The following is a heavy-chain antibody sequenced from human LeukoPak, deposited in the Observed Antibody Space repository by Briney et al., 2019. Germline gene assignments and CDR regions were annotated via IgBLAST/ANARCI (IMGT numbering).Heavy chain of an antibody. Sequence: SSHDSGIRYYADSVRGRFTISRDNAKNSLYLQMNSLRAEDTAVYYCARDLFYSDSSGYLDYWGRGTLVTVSS. CDR2: SSHDSGIR. D-gene: IGHD3-22*01. V-gene: IGHV3-48*04. J-gene: IGHJ4*02. CDR3: ARDLFYSDSSGYLDY.